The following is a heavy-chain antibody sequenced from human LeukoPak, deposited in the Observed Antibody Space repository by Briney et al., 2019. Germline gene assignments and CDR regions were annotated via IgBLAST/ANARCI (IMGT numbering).Heavy chain of an antibody. Sequence: GGSLRLSCAASGFTFSSYALHWVRQAPGKGLEWVAVISYDGSNNYYADSVKGRFTISRDNSKNTLYLQMNSLRTEDTAVYYCARRPRQYSSSSPEVDYWGQGTLVTVSS. V-gene: IGHV3-30-3*01. CDR1: GFTFSSYA. D-gene: IGHD6-6*01. CDR2: ISYDGSNN. CDR3: ARRPRQYSSSSPEVDY. J-gene: IGHJ4*02.